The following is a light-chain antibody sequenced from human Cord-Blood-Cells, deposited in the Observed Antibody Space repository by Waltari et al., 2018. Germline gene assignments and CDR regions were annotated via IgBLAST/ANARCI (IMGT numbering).Light chain of an antibody. V-gene: IGKV1-5*03. J-gene: IGKJ4*01. CDR2: KAS. CDR3: QQYNSYSPLT. CDR1: QSISSW. Sequence: DIHMTQSPSTLSASVGDRVTITCRASQSISSWLAWYQQKPGKAPKLLIYKASSLESGVPSRFSGSGSGTEFTLTISSLQPDDFATYYCQQYNSYSPLTFGGGTKVEIK.